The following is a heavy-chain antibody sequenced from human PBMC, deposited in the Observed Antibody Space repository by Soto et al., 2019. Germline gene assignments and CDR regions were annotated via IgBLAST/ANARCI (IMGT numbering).Heavy chain of an antibody. J-gene: IGHJ6*02. CDR1: GFTFSDYY. D-gene: IGHD3-22*01. CDR2: ISSSSSYT. CDR3: ARDGDGGTAMGIHRRNPTYYYDSSGYSANYDTEFYGMDV. Sequence: PGGSLRLSCAASGFTFSDYYMSWIRQAPGKGLEWVSYISSSSSYTNYADSVKGRFTISRDNAKNSLYLQMNSLRAEDTAVYYCARDGDGGTAMGIHRRNPTYYYDSSGYSANYDTEFYGMDVWGQGTTVTVSS. V-gene: IGHV3-11*05.